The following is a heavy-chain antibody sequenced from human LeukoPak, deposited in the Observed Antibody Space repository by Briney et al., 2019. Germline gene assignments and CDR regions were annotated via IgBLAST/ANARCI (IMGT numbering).Heavy chain of an antibody. J-gene: IGHJ4*02. CDR1: GGSISSSSYY. D-gene: IGHD6-13*01. Sequence: SETLSLTCTVSGGSISSSSYYWGWIRQPPGKGLEWIGSIYYSGSTHYNPSLKSRVTISLDTSKNQRSLNLSSVTAADTAVYYCARVTGYMVEDYFDYWGQGTLVTVSS. CDR3: ARVTGYMVEDYFDY. CDR2: IYYSGST. V-gene: IGHV4-39*07.